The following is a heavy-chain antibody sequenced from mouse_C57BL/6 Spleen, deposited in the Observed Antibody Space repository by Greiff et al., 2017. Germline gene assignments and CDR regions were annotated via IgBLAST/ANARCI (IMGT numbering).Heavy chain of an antibody. D-gene: IGHD2-4*01. CDR3: ARGDDYDRRYFDV. Sequence: QVHVKQPGAELVRPGSSVKLSCKASGYTFTSYWMHWVKQRPIQGLEWIGNIDPSDSETHYNQKFKDKATLTVDKSSSTAYMQLSSLTSEDSAVYYCARGDDYDRRYFDVWGTGTTVTVSS. CDR2: IDPSDSET. V-gene: IGHV1-52*01. CDR1: GYTFTSYW. J-gene: IGHJ1*03.